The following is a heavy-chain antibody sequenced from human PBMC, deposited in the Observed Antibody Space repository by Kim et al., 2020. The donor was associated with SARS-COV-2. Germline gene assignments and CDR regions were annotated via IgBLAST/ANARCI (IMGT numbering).Heavy chain of an antibody. CDR2: ILASGDSA. D-gene: IGHD1-1*01. Sequence: GGSLRLSCAASGFTFSTYALSWVRLAPGKGLEWVSVILASGDSAYYADSVRGRFTISRDNSKNTLYLQMNTLRAEDTALYFCVKGYTGAFVICGQGTMVT. CDR3: VKGYTGAFVI. J-gene: IGHJ3*02. V-gene: IGHV3-23*01. CDR1: GFTFSTYA.